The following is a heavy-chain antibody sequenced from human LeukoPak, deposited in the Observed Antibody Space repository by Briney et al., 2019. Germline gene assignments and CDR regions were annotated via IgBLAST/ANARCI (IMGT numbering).Heavy chain of an antibody. CDR3: AREGGSYYHWFDP. J-gene: IGHJ5*02. D-gene: IGHD1-26*01. V-gene: IGHV4-59*01. CDR2: FHYSGST. Sequence: SETLSLTCTVSGGSISRYYWSWIRQPPGKALEWIGYFHYSGSTNYNPSLKSRVTISLDTSKNQFSLKLTSVSAADTAVYYCAREGGSYYHWFDPWGQGTLVTVSS. CDR1: GGSISRYY.